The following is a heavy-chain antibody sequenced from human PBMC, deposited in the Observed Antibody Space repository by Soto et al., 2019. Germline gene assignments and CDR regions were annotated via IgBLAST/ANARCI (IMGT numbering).Heavy chain of an antibody. V-gene: IGHV4-59*01. D-gene: IGHD5-12*01. CDR2: VYYDGHT. J-gene: IGHJ4*02. CDR1: GGSINNNF. CDR3: ARDLFGGYCLDY. Sequence: SETLSLTCTVSGGSINNNFWGWIRQPPGKGLEWIGYVYYDGHTDYNPSLESRVTIAVDTSKNQFSLRLTSVTAADTAVYYCARDLFGGYCLDYWGQGALVT.